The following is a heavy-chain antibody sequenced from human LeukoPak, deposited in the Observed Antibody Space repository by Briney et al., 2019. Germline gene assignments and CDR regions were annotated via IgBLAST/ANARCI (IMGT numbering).Heavy chain of an antibody. V-gene: IGHV3-74*01. Sequence: GGSLRLSCAASGFTFSNYWMHWVRQAPGKGLVWVSRINMDVSITSYADSVKGGFIISRDNAKSTLYLQMNSLRAESTAVYYCAREYGYNTAHFDYWGQGTLVTVSS. CDR2: INMDVSIT. J-gene: IGHJ4*02. CDR1: GFTFSNYW. D-gene: IGHD5-24*01. CDR3: AREYGYNTAHFDY.